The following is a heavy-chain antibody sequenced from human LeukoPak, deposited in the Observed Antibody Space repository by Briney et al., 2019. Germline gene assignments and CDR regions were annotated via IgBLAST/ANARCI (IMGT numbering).Heavy chain of an antibody. D-gene: IGHD3-16*02. V-gene: IGHV3-74*01. CDR2: INSDGRST. Sequence: GGSLRLSCAASGFTFSSYWMHWVRQAPGKGLVWVSRINSDGRSTSYADSVKGRFTISRDNAKNSLYLQMNSLRAEDTAVYYCARDLGWDTLIMITFGGVIVPQYYFDYWGQGTLVTVSS. J-gene: IGHJ4*02. CDR3: ARDLGWDTLIMITFGGVIVPQYYFDY. CDR1: GFTFSSYW.